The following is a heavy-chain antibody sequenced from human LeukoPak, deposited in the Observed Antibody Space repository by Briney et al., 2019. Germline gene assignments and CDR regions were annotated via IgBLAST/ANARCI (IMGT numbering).Heavy chain of an antibody. V-gene: IGHV4-38-2*02. CDR3: ARGGGVRTGSGWRPGNYFDF. D-gene: IGHD6-19*01. CDR2: IHYGESP. CDR1: GYFISSGYF. J-gene: IGHJ4*02. Sequence: PSETLSLTCTVSGYFISSGYFWGWIRQPPGKGLEWIGIIHYGESPYYSPSLESRITIPMDTSKNHFSLNLSSVTATDTAVYYCARGGGVRTGSGWRPGNYFDFWGQGSLVIVSS.